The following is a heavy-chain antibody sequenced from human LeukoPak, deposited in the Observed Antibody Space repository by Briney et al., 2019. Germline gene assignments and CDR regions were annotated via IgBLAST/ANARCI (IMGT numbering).Heavy chain of an antibody. Sequence: SVKVSCKASGYTFTSYGISWVRQAPGQGLEWMGWINPNSGGTNYAQKFQGRVTMTRDTSISTAYMELSRLRSDDTAVYYCARDIHFWSGGYDYWGQGTLVTVSS. V-gene: IGHV1-2*02. CDR1: GYTFTSYG. CDR3: ARDIHFWSGGYDY. J-gene: IGHJ4*02. D-gene: IGHD3-3*02. CDR2: INPNSGGT.